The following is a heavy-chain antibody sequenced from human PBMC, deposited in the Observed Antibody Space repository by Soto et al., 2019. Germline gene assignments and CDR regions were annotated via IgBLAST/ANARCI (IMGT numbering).Heavy chain of an antibody. CDR2: INPSGGST. CDR3: ARGVAYYGSEYYGMDV. V-gene: IGHV1-46*03. D-gene: IGHD3-10*01. J-gene: IGHJ6*02. Sequence: ASVKVSCKASGGTFTSYYMHWVRQAPGQGLEWMGIINPSGGSTSYAQKFQGRVTMTRDTSTSTVYMELSSLRSEDTAVYYCARGVAYYGSEYYGMDVWGQGTTVTVSS. CDR1: GGTFTSYY.